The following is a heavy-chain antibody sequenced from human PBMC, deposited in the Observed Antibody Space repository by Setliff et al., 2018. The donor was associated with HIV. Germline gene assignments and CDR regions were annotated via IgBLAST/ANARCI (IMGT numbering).Heavy chain of an antibody. CDR2: ISAYNGNT. D-gene: IGHD2-2*01. CDR3: ARDRGVYCISSSCYSPVDAFDI. Sequence: ASVKVSCKASGYTFTSYGISWVRQAPGQGLEWMGWISAYNGNTNYAQKLQGRVTVTTDTSTSTAYMELRSLRSDDTAVYYCARDRGVYCISSSCYSPVDAFDIWGQGAMVTVSS. V-gene: IGHV1-18*01. J-gene: IGHJ3*02. CDR1: GYTFTSYG.